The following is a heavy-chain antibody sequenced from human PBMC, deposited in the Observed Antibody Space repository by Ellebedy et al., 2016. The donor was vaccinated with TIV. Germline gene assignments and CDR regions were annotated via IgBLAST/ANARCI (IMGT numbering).Heavy chain of an antibody. D-gene: IGHD7-27*01. V-gene: IGHV3-33*01. CDR2: IWYDGSNK. Sequence: GESLKISCAASGFTFNSFGMHWVRQAPGKGLEWVAVIWYDGSNKYYADSVRGRFTISRDNSKNTLYLQMNSLRAEDTAVYYCARDRKSPTGDSPGYWGQGTLVTVSS. J-gene: IGHJ4*02. CDR1: GFTFNSFG. CDR3: ARDRKSPTGDSPGY.